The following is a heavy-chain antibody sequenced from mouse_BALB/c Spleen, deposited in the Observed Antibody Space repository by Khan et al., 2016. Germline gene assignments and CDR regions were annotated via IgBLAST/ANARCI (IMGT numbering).Heavy chain of an antibody. D-gene: IGHD2-10*01. CDR1: GYTFSNYW. V-gene: IGHV1-9*01. Sequence: QVQLQQSGAELMKPGASVKISCKATGYTFSNYWIEWVKKRPGHGLEWIGEILYGSDTNNYNEKFKGKATFTADTSSNQDYMQLSSLTSEDSAVSYWARAPYYGNYDYVMDYWGQGTSVTVSS. J-gene: IGHJ4*01. CDR2: ILYGSDTN. CDR3: ARAPYYGNYDYVMDY.